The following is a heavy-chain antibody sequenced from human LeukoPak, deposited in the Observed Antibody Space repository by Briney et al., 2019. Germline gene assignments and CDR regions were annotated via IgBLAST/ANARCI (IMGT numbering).Heavy chain of an antibody. D-gene: IGHD5-12*01. V-gene: IGHV3-30-3*01. CDR1: GFTFSRYA. Sequence: GRSLRLSCAASGFTFSRYAMHWVGQAPGKGLEWVAVISYDGSNKYYADSVKGRFTISRDNSKNTLYLQMNSLRAEDTAVYYCASCSGYDLGHFDYWGQGTLVTVSS. CDR3: ASCSGYDLGHFDY. CDR2: ISYDGSNK. J-gene: IGHJ4*02.